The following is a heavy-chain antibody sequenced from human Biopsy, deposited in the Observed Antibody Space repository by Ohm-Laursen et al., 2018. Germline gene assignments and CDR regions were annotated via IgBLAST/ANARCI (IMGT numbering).Heavy chain of an antibody. Sequence: TLSLTCAVYGGSLSGYYWNWIRQSPGKGLEWIREINHRGFTSNNPSLKSRVTISVDTSKNQFSLKLGSVAAADTAVYYCAKNLAVSSYALDIWGQGTMVTVSS. V-gene: IGHV4-34*01. CDR1: GGSLSGYY. CDR2: INHRGFT. J-gene: IGHJ3*02. D-gene: IGHD2/OR15-2a*01. CDR3: AKNLAVSSYALDI.